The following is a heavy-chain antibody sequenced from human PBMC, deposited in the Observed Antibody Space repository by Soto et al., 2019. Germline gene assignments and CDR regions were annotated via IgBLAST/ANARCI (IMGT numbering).Heavy chain of an antibody. Sequence: LQLQESGPGLVKPSETLSLTCPVSGGSLSSSSYSWGWIRQPPGKGLEWIGSLYYRGSTYYNPSLKRRVTIDVDTSKNQFSLKLSAVTASDTAVYYYTRQTYYYELSGYYQNDDWGQGTLVTVSS. D-gene: IGHD3-22*01. CDR3: TRQTYYYELSGYYQNDD. J-gene: IGHJ4*02. CDR2: LYYRGST. V-gene: IGHV4-39*01. CDR1: GGSLSSSSYS.